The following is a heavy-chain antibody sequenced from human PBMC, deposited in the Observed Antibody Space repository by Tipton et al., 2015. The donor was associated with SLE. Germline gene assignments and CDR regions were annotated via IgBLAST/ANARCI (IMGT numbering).Heavy chain of an antibody. CDR2: IKQDGSEK. CDR3: ARGIAVAAGYFVD. D-gene: IGHD6-19*01. V-gene: IGHV3-7*03. CDR1: GFTFSSYW. Sequence: SLRLSCAASGFTFSSYWMSWVRQAPGKGLEWGANIKQDGSEKYYVDSVKGRFTISRDNSKNSLYLQMNSLRAEDTALYYCARGIAVAAGYFVDWGQGTLVTVSS. J-gene: IGHJ4*02.